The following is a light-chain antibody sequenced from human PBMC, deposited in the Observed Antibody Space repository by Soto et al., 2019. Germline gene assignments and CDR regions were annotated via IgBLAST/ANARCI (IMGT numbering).Light chain of an antibody. CDR3: QQSSDTLIT. Sequence: DIQMTQSPSSLSASVGDTISITCRASRNIRNFLNWYQWRPGQGPRLLIYTSSTLQSGVPSRFGGAGSGTEFTLTISSLQPEDFATYFCQQSSDTLITFGGGTKVDIK. CDR2: TSS. CDR1: RNIRNF. V-gene: IGKV1-39*01. J-gene: IGKJ4*01.